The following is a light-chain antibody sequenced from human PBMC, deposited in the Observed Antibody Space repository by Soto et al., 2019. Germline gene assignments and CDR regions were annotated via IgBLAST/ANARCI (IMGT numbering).Light chain of an antibody. Sequence: QSVLTQPPSVSAAPGQKVTISCSGSSSNIGAHYDVHWYQQLPGTAPKLLIYGNSNRPSGVPDRFSGSKSGTSASLAITGLQAEDEADYYCKSYDNSLSVYVFGTGTKVTVL. V-gene: IGLV1-40*01. J-gene: IGLJ1*01. CDR2: GNS. CDR1: SSNIGAHYD. CDR3: KSYDNSLSVYV.